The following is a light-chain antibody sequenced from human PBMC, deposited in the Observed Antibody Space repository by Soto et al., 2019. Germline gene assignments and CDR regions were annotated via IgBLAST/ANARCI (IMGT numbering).Light chain of an antibody. J-gene: IGLJ1*01. CDR3: GSYKTSRTSNV. Sequence: QSALTQPASVSGSPGHSITISCTGTSSDVGGFDFVSWYQQHPGKVPKLLIYEVANRPSGVSNRFSGSKSGNTASLTISALQAEDEADHYCGSYKTSRTSNVFGTGTKVTVL. CDR2: EVA. CDR1: SSDVGGFDF. V-gene: IGLV2-14*03.